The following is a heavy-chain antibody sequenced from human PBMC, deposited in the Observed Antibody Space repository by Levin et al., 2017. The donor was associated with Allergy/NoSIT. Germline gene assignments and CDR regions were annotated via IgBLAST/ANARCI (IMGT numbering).Heavy chain of an antibody. CDR3: ATDFLAY. CDR2: VKQDGSDK. V-gene: IGHV3-7*01. Sequence: GGSLRLSCVASGFTFSNFWMSWVRQAPGKGLEWVANVKQDGSDKYYVDSVKGRFTISRDNAKNSLSLQMDSLRAEDTAVYYCATDFLAYWGQETPVTVSS. J-gene: IGHJ4*02. D-gene: IGHD3/OR15-3a*01. CDR1: GFTFSNFW.